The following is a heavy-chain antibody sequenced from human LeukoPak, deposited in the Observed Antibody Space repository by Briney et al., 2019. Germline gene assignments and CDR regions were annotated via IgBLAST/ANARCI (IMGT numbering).Heavy chain of an antibody. CDR2: IYHSGST. J-gene: IGHJ6*02. CDR1: GFTFHDYA. D-gene: IGHD2-2*01. CDR3: ARSPHCSSTSCRPPYYYYYGMDV. Sequence: LRLSCAASGFTFHDYAMHWVRQAPGKGLEWIGYIYHSGSTYYNPSLKSRVTISVDRSKNQFSLKLSSVTAADTAVYYCARSPHCSSTSCRPPYYYYYGMDVWGQGTTVTVSS. V-gene: IGHV4-30-2*01.